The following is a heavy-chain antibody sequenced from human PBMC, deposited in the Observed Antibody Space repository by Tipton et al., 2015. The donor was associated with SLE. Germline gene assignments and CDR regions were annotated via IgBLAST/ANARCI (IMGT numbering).Heavy chain of an antibody. D-gene: IGHD2-15*01. CDR2: IWYYGSNK. Sequence: SLRLSCAASGFTFSNYGMHWVRQAPGKGLEWVAVIWYYGSNKYYADSVKGRFTISRDNSKNTLYLQMNSLRAEDTAVYYCAKDRGYGCAFFDYWGQGTLVTVSS. CDR1: GFTFSNYG. V-gene: IGHV3-33*06. CDR3: AKDRGYGCAFFDY. J-gene: IGHJ4*02.